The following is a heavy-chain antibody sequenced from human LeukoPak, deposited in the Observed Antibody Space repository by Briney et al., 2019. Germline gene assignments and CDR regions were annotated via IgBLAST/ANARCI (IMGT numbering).Heavy chain of an antibody. D-gene: IGHD3-10*01. Sequence: SSETLSLTCTVSGGSISSYYWSWMRQPPGEGLEWVGYIYYSGSTNYNPSLKSRVTISVDTSKNQFSLKLSSVTAADTAVYYCARDLSITMVRGVSNAFDIWGQGTMVTVSS. CDR2: IYYSGST. CDR1: GGSISSYY. V-gene: IGHV4-59*01. J-gene: IGHJ3*02. CDR3: ARDLSITMVRGVSNAFDI.